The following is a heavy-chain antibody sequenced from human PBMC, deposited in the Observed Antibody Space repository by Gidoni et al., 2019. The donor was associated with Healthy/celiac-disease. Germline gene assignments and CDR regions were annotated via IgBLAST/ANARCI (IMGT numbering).Heavy chain of an antibody. V-gene: IGHV3-20*04. D-gene: IGHD4-17*01. CDR3: ARELDRLRIGHSRYYGMDV. CDR2: INWNGGST. CDR1: GFTFDDYG. J-gene: IGHJ6*02. Sequence: EVQLVESGGGVVRPGGSLRLSCAASGFTFDDYGMSWVRQAPGKGLEWVSGINWNGGSTGYADSVKGRFTISRDNAKNSLYLQMNSLRAEDTALYYCARELDRLRIGHSRYYGMDVWGQGTTVTVSS.